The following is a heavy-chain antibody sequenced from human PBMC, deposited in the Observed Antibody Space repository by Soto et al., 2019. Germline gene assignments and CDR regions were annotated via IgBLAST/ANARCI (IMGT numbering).Heavy chain of an antibody. CDR3: AKLPSMAVAPAVDY. V-gene: IGHV3-30*18. Sequence: QVQLVESGGGVVQPGRSLRLSCAASGFTFSSYGMHWVRQAPGKGLEWVAVISYDGSNKYYADSVKGRFTISRDNSKNPLYLQMNSLRAEDTAVYYCAKLPSMAVAPAVDYWGQGTLVTVSS. CDR2: ISYDGSNK. D-gene: IGHD6-19*01. CDR1: GFTFSSYG. J-gene: IGHJ4*02.